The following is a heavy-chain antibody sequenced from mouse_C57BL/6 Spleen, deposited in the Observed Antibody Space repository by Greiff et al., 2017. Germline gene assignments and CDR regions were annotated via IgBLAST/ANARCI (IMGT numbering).Heavy chain of an antibody. V-gene: IGHV3-6*01. CDR3: AEGVYYGSSCYFDV. Sequence: EVQVVESGPGLVKPSQSLSLTCSVTGYSITSGYYWNWIRQFPGNKLEWMGYISYDGSNNYNPSLKNRSSITRDTSKNQFFLKLNSVTTEDTATYYCAEGVYYGSSCYFDVWGTGTTVTVSS. CDR1: GYSITSGYY. D-gene: IGHD1-1*01. CDR2: ISYDGSN. J-gene: IGHJ1*03.